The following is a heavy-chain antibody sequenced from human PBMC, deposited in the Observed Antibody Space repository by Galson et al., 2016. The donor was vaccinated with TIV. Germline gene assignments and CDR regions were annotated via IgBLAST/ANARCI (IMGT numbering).Heavy chain of an antibody. J-gene: IGHJ4*02. D-gene: IGHD6-13*01. CDR1: GFTFSRYW. CDR3: ARGETGYSSSWYEDFFDY. CDR2: IRSDGSRT. V-gene: IGHV3-74*01. Sequence: SLRLSCATSGFTFSRYWMHWVRQPPEKGLMWVSRIRSDGSRTDYADSVKGRFTVSRDNAKNTLYLQMHSLRAEDTAVYFCARGETGYSSSWYEDFFDYWGLGTLVTVSS.